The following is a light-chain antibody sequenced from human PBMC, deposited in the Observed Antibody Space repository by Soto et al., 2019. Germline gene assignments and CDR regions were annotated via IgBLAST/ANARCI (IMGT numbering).Light chain of an antibody. CDR3: QHYNTYST. CDR1: QSISSS. CDR2: KAS. J-gene: IGKJ1*01. V-gene: IGKV1-5*03. Sequence: DIQMTQSPSTLSASVVDRVTITCRASQSISSSLAWYQQKPGXXPELIIYKASSLESGVPSRFSGSGSGTEFTLTISSLQPDDFATYYCQHYNTYSTFGQGTKVDIK.